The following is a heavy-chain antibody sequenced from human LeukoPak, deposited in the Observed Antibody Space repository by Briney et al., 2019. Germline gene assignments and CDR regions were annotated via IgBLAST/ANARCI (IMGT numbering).Heavy chain of an antibody. CDR3: ARVGVVSRPLMDCRSTSCHFDW. CDR2: FYYTGSANYNT. D-gene: IGHD2-2*01. CDR1: GGSIRSYY. J-gene: IGHJ4*02. V-gene: IGHV4-59*01. Sequence: KPSETLSLTCSVSGGSIRSYYWNWIRQSPGKGLEWIGYFYYTGSANYNTKYNPSLQSRVTILVDTSKNHFSLRLTSVTAADTAVYYCARVGVVSRPLMDCRSTSCHFDWWGQGTLVTVSS.